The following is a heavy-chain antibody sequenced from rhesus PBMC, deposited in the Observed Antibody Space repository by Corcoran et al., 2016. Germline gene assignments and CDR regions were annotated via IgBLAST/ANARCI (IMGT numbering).Heavy chain of an antibody. J-gene: IGHJ4*01. CDR3: ARGGVVATAYFDY. CDR2: RGGSSGST. Sequence: QLQLQESGPGLVKPSETLSLTCAVSGYSISSGYGWSWIRQPPGKGLEWIGYRGGSSGSTNSNPSLKRRVTISKDTSKDQFSLKLSSVTAADTGVYYCARGGVVATAYFDYWGQGVLVTVSS. V-gene: IGHV4-127*01. D-gene: IGHD2-21*01. CDR1: GYSISSGYG.